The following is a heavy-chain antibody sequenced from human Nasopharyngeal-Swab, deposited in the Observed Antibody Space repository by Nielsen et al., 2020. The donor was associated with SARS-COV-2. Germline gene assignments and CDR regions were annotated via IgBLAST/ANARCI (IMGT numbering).Heavy chain of an antibody. J-gene: IGHJ4*02. V-gene: IGHV4-34*01. CDR2: INHSGST. Sequence: WIRPHPGKGLEWIGEINHSGSTNYNPSLKSRVTISVDTSKNQFSLKLSSVTAADTAVYYCARGTSNYYDSSGTIDYWGQGTLVTVSS. CDR3: ARGTSNYYDSSGTIDY. D-gene: IGHD3-22*01.